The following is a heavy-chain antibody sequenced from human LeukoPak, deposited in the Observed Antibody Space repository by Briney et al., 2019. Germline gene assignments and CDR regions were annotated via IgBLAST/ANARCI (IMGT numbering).Heavy chain of an antibody. V-gene: IGHV6-1*01. CDR2: TYYRSKWYN. D-gene: IGHD3-22*01. Sequence: SQTLPLTCAISGDSVSSNSAAWKWIRQSPSRGLEWLGRTYYRSKWYNDYAVSVKSRITINPDTSKNQFSLQLNSVTPEDTAVYYCASGVEDSSAYYLDYWGQGTLVTVSS. CDR3: ASGVEDSSAYYLDY. J-gene: IGHJ4*02. CDR1: GDSVSSNSAA.